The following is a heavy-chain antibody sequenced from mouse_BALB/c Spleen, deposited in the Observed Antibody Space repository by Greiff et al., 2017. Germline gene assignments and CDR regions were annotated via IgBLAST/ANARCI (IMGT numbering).Heavy chain of an antibody. CDR3: ARSPYGNYPYAMDY. CDR2: IDPENGNT. V-gene: IGHV14-1*02. Sequence: EVKLVESGAELVRPGALVKLSCKASGFNIKDYYMHWVKQRPEQGLEWIGWIDPENGNTIYDPKFQGKASITADTSSNTAYLQLSSLTSEDTAVYYCARSPYGNYPYAMDYWGQGTSVTVSS. J-gene: IGHJ4*01. D-gene: IGHD2-10*02. CDR1: GFNIKDYY.